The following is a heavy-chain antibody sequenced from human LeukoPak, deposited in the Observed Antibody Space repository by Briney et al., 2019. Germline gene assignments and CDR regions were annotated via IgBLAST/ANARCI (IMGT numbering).Heavy chain of an antibody. CDR3: ARGTYSSSSVAY. J-gene: IGHJ4*02. Sequence: SETLSLTCTVSVGSISSYYWSWIRQPPGKGLEWIGYIYYSGSTNYNPSLKSRVTISVDTSKNQFSLKLSSVTAADTAVYYCARGTYSSSSVAYWGQGTLATVSS. CDR1: VGSISSYY. CDR2: IYYSGST. V-gene: IGHV4-59*01. D-gene: IGHD6-6*01.